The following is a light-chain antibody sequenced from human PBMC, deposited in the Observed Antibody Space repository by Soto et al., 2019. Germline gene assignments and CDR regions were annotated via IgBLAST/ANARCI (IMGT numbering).Light chain of an antibody. CDR3: CSYAGGNYV. CDR2: DVS. CDR1: SSDVGGYNY. V-gene: IGLV2-11*01. Sequence: QSALTQPRSVSGSPAQSVTISCTGTSSDVGGYNYVSWYQQHPGKAPKVMIYDVSKRPSGVPDRFSGSKSGNTASLTISGLQAEDESDYYCCSYAGGNYVFGTGTKVTVL. J-gene: IGLJ1*01.